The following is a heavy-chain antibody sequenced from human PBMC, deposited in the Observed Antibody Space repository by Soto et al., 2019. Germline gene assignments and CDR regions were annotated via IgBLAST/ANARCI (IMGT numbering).Heavy chain of an antibody. V-gene: IGHV1-69*13. CDR2: IIPIFGTA. CDR3: ARFETWIQLWNWFDP. CDR1: GGTLSSYA. J-gene: IGHJ5*02. D-gene: IGHD5-18*01. Sequence: ASVKVSCKASGGTLSSYAVSWVRQAPGQGLEWMGGIIPIFGTANYAQKFQGRVTITADESTSTAYMELSSLRSEDTAVYYCARFETWIQLWNWFDPWGQGTLVTVSS.